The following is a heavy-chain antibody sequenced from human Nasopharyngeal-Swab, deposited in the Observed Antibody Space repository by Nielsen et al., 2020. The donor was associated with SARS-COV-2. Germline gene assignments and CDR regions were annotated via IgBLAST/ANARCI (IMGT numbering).Heavy chain of an antibody. J-gene: IGHJ4*02. D-gene: IGHD4-17*01. CDR1: GFTFSSYS. V-gene: IGHV3-48*04. CDR2: ISSSSTI. Sequence: GESLKISWAASGFTFSSYSMNWVRQAPGKGLEWVSYISSSSTIYYADSVKGRFTISRDNAKNSLYLQMNSLRAEDTAVYYCARDTGRSKMKLPDYWGQGTLVTVSS. CDR3: ARDTGRSKMKLPDY.